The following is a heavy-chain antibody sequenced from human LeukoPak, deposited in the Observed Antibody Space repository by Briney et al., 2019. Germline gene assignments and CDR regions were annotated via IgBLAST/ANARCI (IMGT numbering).Heavy chain of an antibody. CDR3: ASPRAPSGVDFDY. D-gene: IGHD2-21*01. J-gene: IGHJ4*02. V-gene: IGHV3-30*02. CDR2: IRYDGSNK. CDR1: GFTFSSYG. Sequence: PGGSLRLSCAASGFTFSSYGMHWVRQAPGKGLEWVAFIRYDGSNKYYADSVKGRFTISRDNSKNTLYLQMNSLRAEDTAVYYCASPRAPSGVDFDYWGQGTLVTVSS.